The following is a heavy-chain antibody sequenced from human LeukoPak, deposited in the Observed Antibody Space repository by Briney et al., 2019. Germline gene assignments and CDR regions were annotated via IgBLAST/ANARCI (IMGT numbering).Heavy chain of an antibody. D-gene: IGHD5-12*01. CDR1: GFIFSDFS. CDR3: AKDLLRATGNGGYYMDV. J-gene: IGHJ6*03. V-gene: IGHV3-30*18. Sequence: PGGSLRLSCTVSGFIFSDFSMSWVRQAPGKGLEWVALMSCDGSNKDYTDSVKGRFTISRDNSKNTLYLQMNSLRTDDTAVYYCAKDLLRATGNGGYYMDVWGKGTTVTVSS. CDR2: MSCDGSNK.